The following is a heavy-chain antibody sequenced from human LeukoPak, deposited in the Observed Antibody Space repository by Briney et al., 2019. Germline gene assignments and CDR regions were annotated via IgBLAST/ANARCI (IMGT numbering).Heavy chain of an antibody. Sequence: GGSLRLSCAASGFTFSSYSMNWVRQAPGKGLEWVSSISSSSSYIYYADSVKGRFTISRDNAKNSLYLQMNSLRAEDTAVYYCAGLAAAGTPFDYWGQGSLVTVSS. CDR3: AGLAAAGTPFDY. J-gene: IGHJ4*02. CDR2: ISSSSSYI. D-gene: IGHD6-13*01. CDR1: GFTFSSYS. V-gene: IGHV3-21*01.